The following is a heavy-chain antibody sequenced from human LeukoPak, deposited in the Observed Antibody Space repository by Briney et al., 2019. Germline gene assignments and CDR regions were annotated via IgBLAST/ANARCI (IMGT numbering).Heavy chain of an antibody. CDR3: ARHSSSTVTTPRPENWFDP. CDR1: GFPFSGSG. D-gene: IGHD4-17*01. Sequence: PGGSLRLSCAASGFPFSGSGMHWVRQAPGKGLDWVAYIRNDGTNKYLADSVKGRFTISRDNSKNTLDLQMNSLRTDDTAVYYCARHSSSTVTTPRPENWFDPWGQGTLVTVSS. V-gene: IGHV3-30*02. J-gene: IGHJ5*02. CDR2: IRNDGTNK.